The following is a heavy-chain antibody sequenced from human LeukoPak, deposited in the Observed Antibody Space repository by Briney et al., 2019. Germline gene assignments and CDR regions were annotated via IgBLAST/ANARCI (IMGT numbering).Heavy chain of an antibody. CDR3: ARWADSDLSDAFDI. Sequence: ASVKVSCKASGYTFTGYYMHWVRQAPGQGLEWMGWINPNSGGTNYAQKFQGRVTMTRDTSISTAYMELSRLRSDDTAVYYCARWADSDLSDAFDIWGQGTMVTVSS. CDR2: INPNSGGT. CDR1: GYTFTGYY. J-gene: IGHJ3*02. D-gene: IGHD3-22*01. V-gene: IGHV1-2*02.